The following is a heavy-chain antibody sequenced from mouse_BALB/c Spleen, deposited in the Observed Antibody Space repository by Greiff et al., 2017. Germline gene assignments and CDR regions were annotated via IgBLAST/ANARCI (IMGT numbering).Heavy chain of an antibody. J-gene: IGHJ2*01. D-gene: IGHD1-1*01. CDR2: INPNNGGT. V-gene: IGHV1-18*01. Sequence: VQLKESGPELVKPGASVKIPCKASGYTFTDYNMDWVKQSHGKSLEWIGDINPNNGGTIYNQKFKGKATLTVDKSSSTAYMELRSLTSEDTAVYYCARGRVYGTYFDYWGQGTTLTVSS. CDR3: ARGRVYGTYFDY. CDR1: GYTFTDYN.